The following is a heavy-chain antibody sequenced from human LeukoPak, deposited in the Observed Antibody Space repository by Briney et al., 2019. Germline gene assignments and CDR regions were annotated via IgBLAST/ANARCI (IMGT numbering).Heavy chain of an antibody. J-gene: IGHJ4*02. Sequence: GESLKISCKGSGYRFTNYWIGWVRQMPGKVLECMGIIYPDDSDTRYSPSFQGQVSISADKYISTAYLQWSSLKASDTAMYYCARRWFGEFGFDYWGQGTLVTVSS. CDR3: ARRWFGEFGFDY. V-gene: IGHV5-51*01. CDR2: IYPDDSDT. CDR1: GYRFTNYW. D-gene: IGHD3-10*01.